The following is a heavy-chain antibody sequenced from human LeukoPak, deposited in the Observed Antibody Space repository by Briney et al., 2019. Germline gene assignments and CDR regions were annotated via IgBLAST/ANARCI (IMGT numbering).Heavy chain of an antibody. CDR2: IIPIFGTA. CDR1: GGTFSSYA. J-gene: IGHJ5*02. V-gene: IGHV1-69*05. Sequence: SVKVSCKASGGTFSSYAISWVRQAPGQGLEWMGGIIPIFGTANYAQKFQGRVTITTDESTSTAYMELSSLRSEDTAAYYCARPDQYWFDPWGQGTLVTVSS. D-gene: IGHD2-2*01. CDR3: ARPDQYWFDP.